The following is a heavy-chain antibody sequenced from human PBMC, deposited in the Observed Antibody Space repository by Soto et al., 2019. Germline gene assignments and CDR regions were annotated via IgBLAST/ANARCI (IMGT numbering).Heavy chain of an antibody. J-gene: IGHJ4*02. CDR3: ARHGGYYFDY. CDR2: IYQGLSV. CDR1: WGSSGCFY. D-gene: IGHD3-16*01. Sequence: SQTLSAPSPVSWGSSGCFYWSWIRQHPGKGLEWIGEIYQGLSVVYNPSLESRVTISGDSSKNQFSLKLSSVTAADTAVYYCARHGGYYFDYWGQGTLVNVSS. V-gene: IGHV4-34*01.